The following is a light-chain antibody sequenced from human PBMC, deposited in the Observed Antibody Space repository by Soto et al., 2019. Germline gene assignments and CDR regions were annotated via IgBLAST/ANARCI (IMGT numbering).Light chain of an antibody. V-gene: IGLV2-14*01. CDR1: SSDVGGYNY. Sequence: QSALTQPASVSGSPGQSITISCTGTSSDVGGYNYVSWYQQHPGKAPKLMIYDVSNRPSGVSNRFSGSKSGNTASLSISGLQALDEADYYCSSYTSSSTPYVFGTGTKLTVL. CDR2: DVS. J-gene: IGLJ1*01. CDR3: SSYTSSSTPYV.